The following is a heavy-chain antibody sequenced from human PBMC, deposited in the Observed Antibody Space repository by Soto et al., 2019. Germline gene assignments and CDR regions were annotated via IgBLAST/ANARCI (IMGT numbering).Heavy chain of an antibody. V-gene: IGHV3-15*07. D-gene: IGHD3-3*01. CDR3: TTDPYTPTRVALFAY. CDR1: GFDFNNAW. Sequence: GGSLRLSCAASGFDFNNAWIDWVRQAPGKGLEWIGRIRSKVHGETTDFAVSVRGRFAITRDDSRNMVYMQMNALNTEDTAMFFCTTDPYTPTRVALFAYWGLGTRVPVSP. CDR2: IRSKVHGETT. J-gene: IGHJ4*01.